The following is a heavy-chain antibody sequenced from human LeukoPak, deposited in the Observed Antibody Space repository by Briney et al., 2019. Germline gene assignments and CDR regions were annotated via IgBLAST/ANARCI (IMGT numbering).Heavy chain of an antibody. CDR1: GFTFINYA. V-gene: IGHV3-23*01. Sequence: GGSLRLSCEASGFTFINYAMTWVRQAPGKGPEWVSGFTGGGGAYYADSVRGRFTISRDNSMNTLSLQMNSLRAEDTAIYYCARGHNSGSYYYMDVWGKGTTVTVSS. J-gene: IGHJ6*03. CDR2: FTGGGGA. D-gene: IGHD6-19*01. CDR3: ARGHNSGSYYYMDV.